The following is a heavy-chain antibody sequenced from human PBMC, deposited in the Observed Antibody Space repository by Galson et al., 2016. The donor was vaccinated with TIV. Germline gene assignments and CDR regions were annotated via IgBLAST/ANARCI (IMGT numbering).Heavy chain of an antibody. J-gene: IGHJ4*02. CDR3: ARFYDYLWGNFDY. CDR1: GYSFPSYW. Sequence: KVSCKASGYSFPSYWIGWVRQMPGKGLEWMGIIYPGDSDTRYSPSFQGQVTISADKSFSSAYLQWNSLKASDTAMYYCARFYDYLWGNFDYWGQGTLVTVSP. V-gene: IGHV5-51*01. CDR2: IYPGDSDT. D-gene: IGHD3-16*01.